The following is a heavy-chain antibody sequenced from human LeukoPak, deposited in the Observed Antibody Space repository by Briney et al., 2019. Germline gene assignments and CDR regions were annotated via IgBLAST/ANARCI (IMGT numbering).Heavy chain of an antibody. CDR2: ISGSGGST. V-gene: IGHV3-23*01. CDR3: AKEAGSSSWYNPQYYFDY. J-gene: IGHJ4*02. Sequence: PGGSLRLSCAASGFTFSSYAVSWVRQAPGKGLERVSAISGSGGSTYYADSVKGRFTISRDNSKNTLYLQMNSLRAEDTAVYYCAKEAGSSSWYNPQYYFDYWGQGTLVTVSS. D-gene: IGHD6-13*01. CDR1: GFTFSSYA.